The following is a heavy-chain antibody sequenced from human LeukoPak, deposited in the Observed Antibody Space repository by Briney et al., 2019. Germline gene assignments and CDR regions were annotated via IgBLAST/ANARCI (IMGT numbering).Heavy chain of an antibody. CDR2: INHSGST. D-gene: IGHD2/OR15-2a*01. V-gene: IGHV4-34*01. J-gene: IGHJ3*02. Sequence: SETLSLTCAVYGGSFSGYYWSWIRQPPGKGLEWIGEINHSGSTNYNPSLKSRVTISVDTSKNQFSLKLSSVTAADTAVYYCARDFSAAFDIWGQGTMVTVSS. CDR1: GGSFSGYY. CDR3: ARDFSAAFDI.